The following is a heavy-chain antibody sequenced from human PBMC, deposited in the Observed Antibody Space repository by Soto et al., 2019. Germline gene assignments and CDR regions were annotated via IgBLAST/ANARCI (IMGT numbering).Heavy chain of an antibody. CDR3: AREGVGGALVLYYYGMDV. J-gene: IGHJ6*02. D-gene: IGHD1-26*01. Sequence: GASVKVSCKASGYTFTSYGISWVRQAPGQGLEWMGWISAYNGNTNYAQKLQGRVTMTTDTSTSTAYMELRSLRSDDTAVYYCAREGVGGALVLYYYGMDVWGQGTTVTVSS. CDR2: ISAYNGNT. V-gene: IGHV1-18*01. CDR1: GYTFTSYG.